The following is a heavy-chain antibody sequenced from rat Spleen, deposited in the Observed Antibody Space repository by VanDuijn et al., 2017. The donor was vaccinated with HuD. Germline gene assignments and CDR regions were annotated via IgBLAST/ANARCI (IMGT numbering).Heavy chain of an antibody. CDR2: ISTGGGNT. V-gene: IGHV5-25*01. D-gene: IGHD1-6*01. Sequence: EVQLVESGGGLVQPGRSLKLSCAASGFTYSNYVMAWVRQAPTKGLEWVASISTGGGNTYYRDSVKGRFTISRDSAKSTLYLQMNSLQTEDTAIYYCSREELFYGLLLRFAYWGQGTLVTVSS. J-gene: IGHJ3*01. CDR1: GFTYSNYV. CDR3: SREELFYGLLLRFAY.